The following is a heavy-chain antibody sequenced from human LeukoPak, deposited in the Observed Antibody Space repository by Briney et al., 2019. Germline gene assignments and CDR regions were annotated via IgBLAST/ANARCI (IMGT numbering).Heavy chain of an antibody. Sequence: SETLSLTCTVSGSMYNYYWSWIRQPPGKGLEWIGYIYYSGSTNYNPSLKSRVTISVDTSKNQFSLKLSSVTAADTAVYYCARGIATDAFDIWGQGTMVTVSS. CDR3: ARGIATDAFDI. J-gene: IGHJ3*02. CDR2: IYYSGST. D-gene: IGHD6-13*01. V-gene: IGHV4-59*01. CDR1: GSMYNYY.